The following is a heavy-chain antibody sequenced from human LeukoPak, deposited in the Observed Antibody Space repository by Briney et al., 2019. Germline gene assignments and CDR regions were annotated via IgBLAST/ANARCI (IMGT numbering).Heavy chain of an antibody. J-gene: IGHJ5*02. D-gene: IGHD6-19*01. CDR3: ARPLASGWYSWFDP. CDR1: GDSISSGSYS. Sequence: PSETLSLTCTVSGDSISSGSYSWGWIRHPPGKGLEWIGSIHYSGSTYYNPSLNSRVTISVDTPKNQFSLKLSSVTAADTAVYYCARPLASGWYSWFDPWGQGTLVTVSS. CDR2: IHYSGST. V-gene: IGHV4-39*01.